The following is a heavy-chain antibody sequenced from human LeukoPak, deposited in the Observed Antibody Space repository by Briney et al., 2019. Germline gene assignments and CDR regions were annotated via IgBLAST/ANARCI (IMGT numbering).Heavy chain of an antibody. CDR3: ARAGGFFSPFGY. Sequence: SETLSLTCTVSGGSISSGGYYWSWIRQHPGDGPEWIGYIYYSGSTYYNPSLKSRVTISIDTSKNHFSLKLSSVTAADTAVYYCARAGGFFSPFGYWGQGTLVTVSS. V-gene: IGHV4-31*02. J-gene: IGHJ4*02. CDR1: GGSISSGGYY. CDR2: IYYSGST. D-gene: IGHD3-16*01.